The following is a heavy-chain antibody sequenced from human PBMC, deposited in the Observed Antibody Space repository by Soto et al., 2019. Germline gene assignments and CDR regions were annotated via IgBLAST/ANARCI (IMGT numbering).Heavy chain of an antibody. V-gene: IGHV3-21*01. CDR3: AREYTAWPLAYGLDV. J-gene: IGHJ6*02. CDR1: GFTFSTYS. D-gene: IGHD2-2*02. CDR2: ISSRSDI. Sequence: LRLSCVGSGFTFSTYSINWVRQAPGKGLEWVSSISSRSDIYYADPVKGRFTISRDNAKNSVSLQMNSPRAEDTAVYYCAREYTAWPLAYGLDVWGQGTTVTVSS.